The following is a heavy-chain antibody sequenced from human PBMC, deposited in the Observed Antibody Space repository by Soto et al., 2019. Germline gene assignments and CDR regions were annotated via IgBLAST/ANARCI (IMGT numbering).Heavy chain of an antibody. D-gene: IGHD6-19*01. CDR2: IYYSGST. Sequence: SETLSLTCTVSGGSISSSSYYWGWIRQPPGKGLEWIGSIYYSGSTYYNPSLKSRVTISVDTSKNQFSLKLSSVTAADTAVYYCARDHIDGWKFDYWGRGILVTVSS. CDR3: ARDHIDGWKFDY. CDR1: GGSISSSSYY. V-gene: IGHV4-39*02. J-gene: IGHJ4*02.